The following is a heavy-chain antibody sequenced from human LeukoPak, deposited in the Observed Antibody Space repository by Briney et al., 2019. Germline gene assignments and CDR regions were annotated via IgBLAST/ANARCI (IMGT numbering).Heavy chain of an antibody. CDR3: ARRRAVAGVNWFDP. CDR1: GYTFISYG. D-gene: IGHD6-19*01. Sequence: GASVKVSCKASGYTFISYGISWVRQAPGQGLEWMGWISTHNGYTKYAQKFQGRVTMTTDTSMSTAYMELRSLRSDATAVYYCARRRAVAGVNWFDPWGQGTLVTVSS. V-gene: IGHV1-18*01. J-gene: IGHJ5*02. CDR2: ISTHNGYT.